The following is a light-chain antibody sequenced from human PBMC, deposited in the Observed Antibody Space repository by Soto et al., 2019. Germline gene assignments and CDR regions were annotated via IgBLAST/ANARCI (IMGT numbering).Light chain of an antibody. J-gene: IGKJ1*01. CDR2: DAS. CDR3: QPYDAWPET. V-gene: IGKV3-15*01. Sequence: EKVMTQSPATLSVSPGERATLSCRASQSVSSNLAWYQQKPGQAPRLLIYDASTRATGIPARFSGSGSGTEFTLTISSLQSEDLAVYYCQPYDAWPETFGQGTKV. CDR1: QSVSSN.